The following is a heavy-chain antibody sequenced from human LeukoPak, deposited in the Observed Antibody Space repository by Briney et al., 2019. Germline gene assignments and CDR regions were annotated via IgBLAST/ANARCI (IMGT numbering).Heavy chain of an antibody. CDR2: IIPMFGTS. Sequence: ASVKVSCKASGGTFSSHALSWVRQAPGQGLEWMGGIIPMFGTSNYAQKFHGRVTITADESTSTAYMELSSLRAEDTAVYYCARAGADYDYVWGSYRFDYWGQGTLVTVSS. J-gene: IGHJ4*02. CDR1: GGTFSSHA. D-gene: IGHD3-16*02. CDR3: ARAGADYDYVWGSYRFDY. V-gene: IGHV1-69*13.